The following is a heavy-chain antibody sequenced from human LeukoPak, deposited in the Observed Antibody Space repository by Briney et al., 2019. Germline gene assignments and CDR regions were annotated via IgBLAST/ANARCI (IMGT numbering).Heavy chain of an antibody. V-gene: IGHV3-43*02. CDR1: GLPIADFA. CDR3: ARESGKFDY. Sequence: GGSLRLSCVASGLPIADFAMHWVRPAPGKGLEWVSLISGDDVSTFYADSVKGRFSISRDNSKNSLSLEMNSLRTEDTAMYYCARESGKFDYWGQGTLVAVSS. J-gene: IGHJ4*02. CDR2: ISGDDVST.